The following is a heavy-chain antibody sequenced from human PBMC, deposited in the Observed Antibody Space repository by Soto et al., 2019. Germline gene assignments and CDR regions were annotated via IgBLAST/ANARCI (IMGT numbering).Heavy chain of an antibody. Sequence: SETLSLTCAVYGGSFSGYYWSWIRQPPGKGLEWIGEINHSGSTNYNPSLKSRVTISVDTPKNQFSLKLSSVTAADTAVYYCAREEYSSSSQLVWFDPWGQGTLVTVSS. CDR3: AREEYSSSSQLVWFDP. V-gene: IGHV4-34*01. CDR2: INHSGST. J-gene: IGHJ5*02. CDR1: GGSFSGYY. D-gene: IGHD6-6*01.